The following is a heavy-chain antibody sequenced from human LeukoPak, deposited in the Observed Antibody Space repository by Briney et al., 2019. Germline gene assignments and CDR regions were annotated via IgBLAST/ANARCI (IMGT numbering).Heavy chain of an antibody. CDR1: GGSISSSSYY. Sequence: SETLSLTCTVSGGSISSSSYYWGWIRQPPGKGLEWIVSIYYSGSTYYNPSLKSRVTISVDTSKNQCSLDLSSVTAADTAVYYCARGPRYYYYDSSGYYYYWGQGTLGTVSS. D-gene: IGHD3-22*01. CDR2: IYYSGST. J-gene: IGHJ4*02. CDR3: ARGPRYYYYDSSGYYYY. V-gene: IGHV4-39*01.